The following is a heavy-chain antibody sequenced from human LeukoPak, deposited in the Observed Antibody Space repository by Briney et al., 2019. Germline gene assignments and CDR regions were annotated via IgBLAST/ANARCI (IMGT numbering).Heavy chain of an antibody. CDR3: ARDYCSTTSCFPDY. Sequence: GGSLRLSCAASGFTVSRYWMHWVRQAPGKELVWVSRINSDGTSTTYADSVKGRFTISRDNAKNTLYLQMNSLRAEDTAVYYCARDYCSTTSCFPDYWGQGTLVTVSS. J-gene: IGHJ4*02. V-gene: IGHV3-74*01. CDR1: GFTVSRYW. D-gene: IGHD2-2*01. CDR2: INSDGTST.